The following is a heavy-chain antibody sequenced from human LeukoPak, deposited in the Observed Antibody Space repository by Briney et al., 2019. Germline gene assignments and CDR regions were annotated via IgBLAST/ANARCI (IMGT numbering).Heavy chain of an antibody. D-gene: IGHD3-10*01. CDR3: ARGHGSGSTYYFDY. CDR1: GYTFTGYY. Sequence: ASVKVSCKASGYTFTGYYMHRVRQAPGQGLEWMGWINPNSGGANSAQKFQGRVTMTRDTSISTAYMELSRLRSDDTAVYYCARGHGSGSTYYFDYWGQGTLVTVSS. J-gene: IGHJ4*02. CDR2: INPNSGGA. V-gene: IGHV1-2*02.